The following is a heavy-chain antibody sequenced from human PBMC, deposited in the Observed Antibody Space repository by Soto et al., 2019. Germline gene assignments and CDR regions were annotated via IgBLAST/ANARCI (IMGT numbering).Heavy chain of an antibody. CDR3: ARDGVGPHGMDV. CDR2: IYTSGNT. J-gene: IGHJ6*02. D-gene: IGHD2-8*01. CDR1: CGSVSSYY. V-gene: IGHV4-4*07. Sequence: SETLSLTCTFSCGSVSSYYWSWIRQPAGKGLDWIGRIYTSGNTDYNPSLKSRVTMSLDTSRNQFSLKLSSVTAADTAIYYCARDGVGPHGMDVWGQGTAVTVS.